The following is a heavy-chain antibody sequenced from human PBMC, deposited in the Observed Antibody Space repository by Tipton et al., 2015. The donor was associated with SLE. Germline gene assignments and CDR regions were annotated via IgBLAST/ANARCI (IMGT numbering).Heavy chain of an antibody. J-gene: IGHJ5*02. Sequence: SLRLSCTASGFNFKKYWMNWARQAPGKGLMWVSGINADGSAKTYADAVKGRFTISRDNAKNTLYLQMNYLRAEDTAVYYCASLWGAVTDVDAWGQGTLVTVSS. CDR2: INADGSAK. V-gene: IGHV3-74*03. CDR3: ASLWGAVTDVDA. D-gene: IGHD3-16*01. CDR1: GFNFKKYW.